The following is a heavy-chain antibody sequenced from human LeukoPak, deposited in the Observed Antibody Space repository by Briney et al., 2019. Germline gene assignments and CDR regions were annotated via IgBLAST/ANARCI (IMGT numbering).Heavy chain of an antibody. CDR1: GYTFTSCG. CDR3: ARREVSSGYC. Sequence: GASVKVSCKTPGYTFTSCGISWVREAPGQGLEWMGWISAYNGNTNYAQKLQGRVTMTTDTSTSTGYMELRSLRSDDTAVYYCARREVSSGYCWGQGTLVTVSS. V-gene: IGHV1-18*01. D-gene: IGHD3-22*01. CDR2: ISAYNGNT. J-gene: IGHJ4*02.